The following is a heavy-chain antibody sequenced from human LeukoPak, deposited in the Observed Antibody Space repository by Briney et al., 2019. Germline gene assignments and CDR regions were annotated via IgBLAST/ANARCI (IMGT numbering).Heavy chain of an antibody. CDR3: ATTTPQRWLQLGRAFDI. CDR2: IKQDGSEK. V-gene: IGHV3-7*03. Sequence: GGSLRLSCAASGFTFSSYWMSWVRQAPGKGLEWVANIKQDGSEKYYVDSVKGRFTISRDNAKNSLYLQMNSLRAEDTAVYYCATTTPQRWLQLGRAFDIWGQGTMVTVSS. J-gene: IGHJ3*02. D-gene: IGHD5-24*01. CDR1: GFTFSSYW.